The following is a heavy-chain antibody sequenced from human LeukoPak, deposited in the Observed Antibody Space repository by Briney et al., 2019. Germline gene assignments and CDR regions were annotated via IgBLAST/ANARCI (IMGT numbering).Heavy chain of an antibody. D-gene: IGHD3-22*01. CDR2: MNPNSGNT. J-gene: IGHJ4*02. CDR3: ARMSNYYDTSGYYQSLDY. V-gene: IGHV1-8*03. Sequence: ASMKVSCKASGYTFTNYDVTWVRQATGQGLEWMGWMNPNSGNTGYAQKFQGRVTITRDTSISTAYMELSSLRSEDTAVYYCARMSNYYDTSGYYQSLDYWGQGTLVTVSS. CDR1: GYTFTNYD.